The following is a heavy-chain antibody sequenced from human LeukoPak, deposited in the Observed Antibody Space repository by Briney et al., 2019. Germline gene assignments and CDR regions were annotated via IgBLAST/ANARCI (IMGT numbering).Heavy chain of an antibody. CDR3: ARDLVYYGSGRRGDWFDP. Sequence: PSAPLSLPCTVSGGSISSGDYYWSWIRQPPGKGLEWIGYIYYSGSTYYNPSLKSRVTISVDTSKNQFSLKLSSVTAADTAVYYCARDLVYYGSGRRGDWFDPWGQGTLVTVSS. J-gene: IGHJ5*02. CDR1: GGSISSGDYY. CDR2: IYYSGST. V-gene: IGHV4-30-4*01. D-gene: IGHD3-10*01.